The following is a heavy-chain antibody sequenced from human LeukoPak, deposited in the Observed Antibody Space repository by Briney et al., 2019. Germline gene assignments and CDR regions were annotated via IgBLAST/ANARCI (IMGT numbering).Heavy chain of an antibody. D-gene: IGHD1-26*01. CDR1: GFTFSSYG. J-gene: IGHJ4*02. Sequence: GGSLRLSCTASGFTFSSYGMHWVRQAPGKGLEWVAVISHDGSNKYYSDSVKGRFTISRDNSKNTLYLQMNSLRVEDTAVYFCARRGGSYFDYWGQGTLVTVSS. CDR3: ARRGGSYFDY. CDR2: ISHDGSNK. V-gene: IGHV3-30*03.